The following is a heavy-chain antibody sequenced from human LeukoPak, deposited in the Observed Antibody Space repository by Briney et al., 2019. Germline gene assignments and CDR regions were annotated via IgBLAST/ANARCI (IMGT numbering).Heavy chain of an antibody. CDR2: ISAYNGNT. CDR1: GYTFTSYG. V-gene: IGHV1-18*01. Sequence: ASVKVSCKASGYTFTSYGISWVRQAPGQGLEWMGWISAYNGNTNYAQKLQGRVTMTTDTSTSTAYMELRSLRSDDTAVYYCARVGAAAATGYYYYYMDVWGKGTTVTVSS. CDR3: ARVGAAAATGYYYYYMDV. D-gene: IGHD6-13*01. J-gene: IGHJ6*03.